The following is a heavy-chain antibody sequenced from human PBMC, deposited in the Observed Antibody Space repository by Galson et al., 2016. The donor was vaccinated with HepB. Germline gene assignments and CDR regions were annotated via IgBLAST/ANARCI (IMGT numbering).Heavy chain of an antibody. CDR2: SGSGGPT. D-gene: IGHD3-9*01. Sequence: SLRLSCAASGFTFSSYAMSWVRQAPGKGLEWVSSSGSGGPTYYADSVKGRFTISRGNSKNTLFLQMHSLRADDTAVYYCAKSVLEYDSLAGYYRRGPDYWGQGTLVTVSS. V-gene: IGHV3-23*01. CDR3: AKSVLEYDSLAGYYRRGPDY. J-gene: IGHJ4*02. CDR1: GFTFSSYA.